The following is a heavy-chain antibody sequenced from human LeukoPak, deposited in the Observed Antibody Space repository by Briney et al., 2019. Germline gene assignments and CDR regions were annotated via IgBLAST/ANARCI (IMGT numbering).Heavy chain of an antibody. J-gene: IGHJ4*02. CDR2: IYHSGST. CDR1: GGSISSGGYS. Sequence: SETLSLTCAVSGGSISSGGYSWSWIRQPPGKGLEWIGYIYHSGSTYYNPSLKSRVTISVDRSKNQFSLKMSSVTAADTAVYYCVRDVSQRRHFDYWGQGTLVTVSS. D-gene: IGHD1-1*01. CDR3: VRDVSQRRHFDY. V-gene: IGHV4-30-2*01.